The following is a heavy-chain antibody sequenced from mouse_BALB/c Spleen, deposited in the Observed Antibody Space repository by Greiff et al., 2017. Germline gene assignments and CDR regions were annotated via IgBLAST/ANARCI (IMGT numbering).Heavy chain of an antibody. V-gene: IGHV5-4*02. Sequence: EVKLVESGGGLVKPGGSLKLSCAASGFTFSDYYMYWVRQTPEKRLEWVATISDGGSYTYYPDSVKGRFTISRDNAKNNLYLQMSSLKSEDTAMYYCARAYYRYDEGYYFDYWGQGTTLTVSS. J-gene: IGHJ2*01. CDR2: ISDGGSYT. CDR3: ARAYYRYDEGYYFDY. D-gene: IGHD2-14*01. CDR1: GFTFSDYY.